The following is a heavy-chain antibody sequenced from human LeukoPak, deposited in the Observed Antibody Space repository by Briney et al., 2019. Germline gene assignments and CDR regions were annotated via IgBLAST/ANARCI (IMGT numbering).Heavy chain of an antibody. CDR3: AHAQTTVKGSDWFDP. D-gene: IGHD4-11*01. Sequence: SGPTLVRPTQTLTLTCTFSGFSLSTSGVGVGWIRQPPGKALEWLALIYWNDDKRYSPSLKSRLTITKDTSKNQVVLTMTNMDPVDTATYYCAHAQTTVKGSDWFDPWGQGTLVTVSS. CDR2: IYWNDDK. CDR1: GFSLSTSGVG. J-gene: IGHJ5*02. V-gene: IGHV2-5*01.